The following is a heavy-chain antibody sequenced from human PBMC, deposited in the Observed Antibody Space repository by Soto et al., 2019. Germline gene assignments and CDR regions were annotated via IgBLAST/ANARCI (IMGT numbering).Heavy chain of an antibody. CDR1: GGSFSSYY. CDR2: VYYTGST. D-gene: IGHD6-13*01. Sequence: QVQVRESGPGLVKPSETLSLSCTVSGGSFSSYYWSWIRQPPGKGLEWIGYVYYTGSTYYNPSLKSRVALSVDTSKDQISLILSSVTAADSAVYYCASHSRWFGYFDHWGQGTLVAVSS. J-gene: IGHJ4*02. CDR3: ASHSRWFGYFDH. V-gene: IGHV4-59*12.